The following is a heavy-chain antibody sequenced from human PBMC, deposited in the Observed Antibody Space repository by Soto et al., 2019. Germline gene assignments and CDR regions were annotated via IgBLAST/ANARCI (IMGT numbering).Heavy chain of an antibody. D-gene: IGHD6-19*01. CDR1: GFSFTSYA. V-gene: IGHV1-3*01. CDR3: ARAGYNSGWDYYFDY. Sequence: QVHLVQSGAEVKKPGASVKVSCETSGFSFTSYAIHWVRQAPGQRPEWMGWINVGNTKSIYSQKLQGRVTITRDRSARTAYMELSSLRFEDTAVYYCARAGYNSGWDYYFDYWGRGTLVTVSS. J-gene: IGHJ4*02. CDR2: INVGNTKS.